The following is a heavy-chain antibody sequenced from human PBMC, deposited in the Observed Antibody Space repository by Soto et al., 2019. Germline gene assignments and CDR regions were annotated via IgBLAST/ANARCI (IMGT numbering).Heavy chain of an antibody. CDR3: ARDVRSSGWYFGNHYYYGMDV. V-gene: IGHV1-69*06. CDR1: GGTFSSYA. Sequence: QVQLVQSGAEVKKPGSSVKVSCKASGGTFSSYAISWVRQAPGQGLEWMGGIIPIFGTANYAQKFQGRVTITADKSTSTVYMELSSLRSEDTAVYYCARDVRSSGWYFGNHYYYGMDVWGQGTTVTVSS. J-gene: IGHJ6*02. D-gene: IGHD6-19*01. CDR2: IIPIFGTA.